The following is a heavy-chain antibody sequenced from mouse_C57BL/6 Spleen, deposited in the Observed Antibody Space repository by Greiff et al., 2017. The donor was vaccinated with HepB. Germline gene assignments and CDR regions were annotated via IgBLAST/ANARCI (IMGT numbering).Heavy chain of an antibody. CDR3: ARRGAAQATRYFDY. J-gene: IGHJ2*01. V-gene: IGHV1-50*01. Sequence: QVQLKQPGAELVKPGASVKLSCKASGYTFTSYWMQWVKQRPGQGLEWIGEIDPSDSYTNYNQKFKGKATLTVDTSSSTAYMQLSSLTSEDSAVYYCARRGAAQATRYFDYWGQGTTLTVSS. CDR2: IDPSDSYT. CDR1: GYTFTSYW. D-gene: IGHD3-2*02.